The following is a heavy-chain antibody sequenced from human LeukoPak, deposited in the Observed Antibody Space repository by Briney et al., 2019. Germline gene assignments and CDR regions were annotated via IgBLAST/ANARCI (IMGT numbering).Heavy chain of an antibody. CDR3: ARDIEAAGLFLDY. Sequence: GGSLRLSCASSGFTFSSYWMSWVRQAPGKGLEWVANMKYDGSEKYYVDSVKGRFTISRDNAKNSLYLQMNSLRAEDTAVYYCARDIEAAGLFLDYWGQGTLVTVSS. CDR2: MKYDGSEK. CDR1: GFTFSSYW. J-gene: IGHJ4*02. V-gene: IGHV3-7*01. D-gene: IGHD6-13*01.